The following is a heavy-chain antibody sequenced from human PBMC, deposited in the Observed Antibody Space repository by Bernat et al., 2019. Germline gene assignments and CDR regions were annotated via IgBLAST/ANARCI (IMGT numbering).Heavy chain of an antibody. D-gene: IGHD5-18*01. CDR2: IWYDGSNK. J-gene: IGHJ5*02. CDR1: GFTFSSYG. CDR3: ARESSDVDTAMAPLLDSMGFDP. V-gene: IGHV3-33*01. Sequence: QVQLVESGGGVVQPGRSLRPSCAASGFTFSSYGMHWVRQAPGKGLEWVAVIWYDGSNKYYADSVKGRFTISRDNSKNTLYLQMNSLRAEDTAVYYCARESSDVDTAMAPLLDSMGFDPWGQGTLVTVSS.